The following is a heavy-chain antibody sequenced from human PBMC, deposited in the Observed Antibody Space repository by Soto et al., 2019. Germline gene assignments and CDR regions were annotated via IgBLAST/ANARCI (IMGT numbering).Heavy chain of an antibody. V-gene: IGHV4-34*01. D-gene: IGHD6-13*01. CDR1: GGSFSGYY. J-gene: IGHJ4*02. Sequence: TLSLTCAVYGGSFSGYYWSWIRQPPGKGLEWIGEINHSGSTNYNPSLKSRVTISVDTSRNQFSLKLSSVTAADTAVYYCARGEGIAEYWGQGTRVTVSS. CDR3: ARGEGIAEY. CDR2: INHSGST.